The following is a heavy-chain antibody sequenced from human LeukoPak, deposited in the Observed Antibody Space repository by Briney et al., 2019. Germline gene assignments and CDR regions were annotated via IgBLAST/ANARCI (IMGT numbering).Heavy chain of an antibody. Sequence: GGSLRLSCAASGFTFDDYAMNWVRQAPGKGLEWVSSISSSSSYIYYADSVKGRFTISRDNAKNSLYLQMNSLRAEDTAVYYCASQHQISYFDYWGQGTLVTVSS. CDR2: ISSSSSYI. V-gene: IGHV3-21*01. CDR3: ASQHQISYFDY. J-gene: IGHJ4*02. CDR1: GFTFDDYA.